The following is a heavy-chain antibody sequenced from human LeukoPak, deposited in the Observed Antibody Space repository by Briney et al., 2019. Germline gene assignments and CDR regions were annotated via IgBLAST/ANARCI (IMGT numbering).Heavy chain of an antibody. J-gene: IGHJ3*02. D-gene: IGHD1-26*01. V-gene: IGHV3-21*01. Sequence: GGSLRLSCAASGLTFSSYAMSWVRQAPGNGLEWVSSISYAGSVKGRFTISRDNAKNSVYLQMISLRAEDTAVYYCARASSGTQDAFDIWGQGTMVTVSS. CDR1: GLTFSSYA. CDR2: IS. CDR3: ARASSGTQDAFDI.